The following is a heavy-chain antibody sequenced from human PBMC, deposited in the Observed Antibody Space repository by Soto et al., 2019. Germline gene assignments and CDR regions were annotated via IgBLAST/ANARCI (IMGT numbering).Heavy chain of an antibody. D-gene: IGHD1-1*01. CDR3: ATGGGWNTPDY. V-gene: IGHV3-64D*06. J-gene: IGHJ4*02. Sequence: PGGSLRLSCSASGFTFSSYAMHWVRQAPGKGLEYVSAISSNGGSTYYADSVKGRFTISRDNAKNTLYLEMSSLRAEDTAVYYCATGGGWNTPDYWGQGTLVTVSS. CDR2: ISSNGGST. CDR1: GFTFSSYA.